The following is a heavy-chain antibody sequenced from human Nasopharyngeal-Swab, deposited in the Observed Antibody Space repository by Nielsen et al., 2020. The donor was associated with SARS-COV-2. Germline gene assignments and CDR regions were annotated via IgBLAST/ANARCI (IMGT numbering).Heavy chain of an antibody. CDR1: GFTFSSYN. D-gene: IGHD1-1*01. V-gene: IGHV3-21*01. Sequence: LSLTCAASGFTFSSYNMNWVRQAPGKGLEWVSSISSSSNYIYCGDSVKGRLTISRDNTQKSLYLEMNSLRVEDTAAYYCARLGTESYHYYSLDVWGQGATVTVSS. CDR3: ARLGTESYHYYSLDV. CDR2: ISSSSNYI. J-gene: IGHJ6*02.